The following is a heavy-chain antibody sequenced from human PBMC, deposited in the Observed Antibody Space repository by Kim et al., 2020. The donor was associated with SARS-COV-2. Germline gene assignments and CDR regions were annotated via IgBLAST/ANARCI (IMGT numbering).Heavy chain of an antibody. D-gene: IGHD3-16*01. J-gene: IGHJ6*03. Sequence: SETLSLTCAVYGGSFSGYYWSWIRQPPGKGLEWIGEINHSGSTNYNPSLKSRVTISVDTSKNQFSLKLSSVTAADTAVYYCARGPQWRGKGYYYYYYMDVWGKGTTVTVSS. CDR1: GGSFSGYY. CDR2: INHSGST. V-gene: IGHV4-34*01. CDR3: ARGPQWRGKGYYYYYYMDV.